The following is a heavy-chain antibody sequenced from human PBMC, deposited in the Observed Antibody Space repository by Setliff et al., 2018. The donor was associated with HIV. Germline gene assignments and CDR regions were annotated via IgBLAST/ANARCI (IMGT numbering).Heavy chain of an antibody. D-gene: IGHD3-3*01. CDR1: GASVTNVLYY. Sequence: SETLSLTCTVSGASVTNVLYYWSWLQQPAGKGLEWSGHIYTSGNSRYTNYNSSLESRVAISLDTSSNQFSLKLSAVTAADTAVYHCAREREEWSANDAWGQGTLVTVSS. V-gene: IGHV4-61*09. CDR2: IYTSGNSRYT. J-gene: IGHJ5*02. CDR3: AREREEWSANDA.